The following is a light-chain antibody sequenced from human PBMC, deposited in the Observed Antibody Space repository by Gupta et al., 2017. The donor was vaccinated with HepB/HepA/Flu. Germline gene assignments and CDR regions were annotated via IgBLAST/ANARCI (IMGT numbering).Light chain of an antibody. J-gene: IGKJ1*01. CDR2: KAS. CDR1: QSISSW. Sequence: DIQLTQSPSSFSASVGDRVTITCRASQSISSWLAWYQQKPGKAPKLLIYKASSLESGVPSRFSGSGSGTEFTLTISSLQPDDFATYYCQQYNSYPGTFGQGTKVEIK. CDR3: QQYNSYPGT. V-gene: IGKV1-5*03.